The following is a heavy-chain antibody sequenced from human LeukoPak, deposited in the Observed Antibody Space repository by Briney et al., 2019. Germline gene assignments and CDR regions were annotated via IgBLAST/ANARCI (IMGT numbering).Heavy chain of an antibody. D-gene: IGHD6-19*01. CDR3: ARDRADTTCSSVMYYFDY. J-gene: IGHJ4*02. V-gene: IGHV1-46*01. CDR2: IDPSGGST. Sequence: PGASVKVSCKASGYTFTTYYMHWVRQAPGQGLEWLGIIDPSGGSTSYAQKFQGRVTMTRDTSTSTVYMELSSLRSEDTAVYYCARDRADTTCSSVMYYFDYWGQGTLVTVSS. CDR1: GYTFTTYY.